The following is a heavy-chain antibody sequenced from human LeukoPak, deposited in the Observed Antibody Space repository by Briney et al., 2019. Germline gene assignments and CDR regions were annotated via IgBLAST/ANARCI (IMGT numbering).Heavy chain of an antibody. CDR1: GYTFSLYY. CDR2: INPSGGST. CDR3: AREGPDWEFDY. Sequence: ASVKVSCKASGYTFSLYYLHWVRRAPGQGLEWMGIINPSGGSTSYAQKFQGRVTMTRDMSTSTVYMELSSLRSEDTAVYYCAREGPDWEFDYWGQGTLVTVSS. V-gene: IGHV1-46*01. D-gene: IGHD1-26*01. J-gene: IGHJ4*02.